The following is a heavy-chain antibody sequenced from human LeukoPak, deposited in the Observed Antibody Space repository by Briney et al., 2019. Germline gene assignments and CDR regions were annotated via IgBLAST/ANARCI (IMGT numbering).Heavy chain of an antibody. CDR1: GFTFGGYR. CDR3: ARATFDRTFDI. V-gene: IGHV3-7*04. J-gene: IGHJ3*02. CDR2: INQDGSEK. D-gene: IGHD2/OR15-2a*01. Sequence: PGGSLRLSCAASGFTFGGYRMNCVRQAPGKGLEWVASINQDGSEKYYVDSVKGRFTISRDNAKNSLYLQMNSLRAEDTAVYYCARATFDRTFDIWGQGTMVTVSS.